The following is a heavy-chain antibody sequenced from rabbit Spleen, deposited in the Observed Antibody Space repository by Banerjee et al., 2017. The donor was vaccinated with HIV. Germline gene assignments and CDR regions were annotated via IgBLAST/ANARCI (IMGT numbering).Heavy chain of an antibody. CDR3: ARDTGTSFSTYGMDL. J-gene: IGHJ6*01. Sequence: QQLEESGGGLVKPGASLTLTCKASGFSFNSGYDVCWVRQAPGKGLEWVACAYAGSSGSTYSAIWAKGRFTISKTSSTTVTLQMTSLTAADTATYFCARDTGTSFSTYGMDLWGQGTLVTVS. V-gene: IGHV1S40*01. CDR1: GFSFNSGYD. D-gene: IGHD8-1*01. CDR2: AYAGSSGST.